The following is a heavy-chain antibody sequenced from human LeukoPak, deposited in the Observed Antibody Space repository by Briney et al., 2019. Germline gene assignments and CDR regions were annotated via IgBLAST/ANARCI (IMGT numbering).Heavy chain of an antibody. CDR2: ILISGST. D-gene: IGHD3-22*01. Sequence: SETLSLTCTVSGDSIGSYYWTWIRQPPGKGLEWIGNILISGSTNYTPSLKSRVTISVDTSKNQFSLKLSSVTAADTAVYYCARWGFYDSSGYSDGFDYWGQGTLVTVSS. CDR3: ARWGFYDSSGYSDGFDY. CDR1: GDSIGSYY. J-gene: IGHJ4*02. V-gene: IGHV4-4*09.